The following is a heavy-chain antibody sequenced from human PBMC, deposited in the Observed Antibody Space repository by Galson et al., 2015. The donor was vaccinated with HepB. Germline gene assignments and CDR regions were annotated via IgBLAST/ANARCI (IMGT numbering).Heavy chain of an antibody. J-gene: IGHJ3*01. Sequence: SLRLSCAASGFTFRSYWMHWVRQAPGRGLVWVSGIYADGTITRYADSVKGRFAVSRDNAKNTLYLQMNNLRAEDTAVYYCVSLSSAVAEHAFDLWGQGTMVTVSP. CDR3: VSLSSAVAEHAFDL. CDR2: IYADGTIT. V-gene: IGHV3-74*01. D-gene: IGHD6-19*01. CDR1: GFTFRSYW.